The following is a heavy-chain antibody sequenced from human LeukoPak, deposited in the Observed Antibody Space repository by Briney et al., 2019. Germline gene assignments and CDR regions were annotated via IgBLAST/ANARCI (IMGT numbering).Heavy chain of an antibody. V-gene: IGHV4-34*01. CDR1: GGSLSGYY. J-gene: IGHJ4*02. CDR2: INHSGST. D-gene: IGHD6-19*01. CDR3: ARVGSGWYIDY. Sequence: SETLSLTCAVYGGSLSGYYWSWIRQPPGKGLEWIGEINHSGSTNYNPSLKSRVTISVDTSKNQFSLKLSSVTAADTAVYYCARVGSGWYIDYWGQGTLVTVSS.